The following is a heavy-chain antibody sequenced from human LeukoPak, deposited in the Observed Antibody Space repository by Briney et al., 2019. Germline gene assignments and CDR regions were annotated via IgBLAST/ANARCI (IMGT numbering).Heavy chain of an antibody. CDR3: ARDRAARPVPLFDY. J-gene: IGHJ4*02. Sequence: PGGSLRLSCAASGFTFSSYAMHWVRQAPCKGLEWVAVISYDGSNKFYADSVKGRFTISRDNSKNTLYLQMNSLRAEDTAVYYCARDRAARPVPLFDYWGQGTLVTVSS. V-gene: IGHV3-30-3*01. CDR1: GFTFSSYA. CDR2: ISYDGSNK. D-gene: IGHD6-6*01.